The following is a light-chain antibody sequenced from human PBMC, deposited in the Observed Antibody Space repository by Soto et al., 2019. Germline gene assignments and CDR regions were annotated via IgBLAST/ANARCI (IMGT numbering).Light chain of an antibody. J-gene: IGKJ1*01. V-gene: IGKV3-11*01. CDR2: DAS. Sequence: EIVLTQSPATLSLSPGERATLSCRASQSISSDLAWYQQKPGQAPRLFIYDASNRVTGIPARFRGSGSGTDFTLTISTLEPEDFAVYYCQQRSSLPRTFGQGTKVEIK. CDR3: QQRSSLPRT. CDR1: QSISSD.